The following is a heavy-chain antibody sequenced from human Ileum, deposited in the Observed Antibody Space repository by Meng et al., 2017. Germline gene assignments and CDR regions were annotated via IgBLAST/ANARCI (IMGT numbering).Heavy chain of an antibody. V-gene: IGHV3-23*01. D-gene: IGHD3-22*01. Sequence: LSLTCAASRFIFSSYAMSWVRQAPGKGLEWISASSGSGDRTYYADSVKGRFSISRDNSANTLYLQMNSLRVEDTAVYYCAKVRGGYYDGSGFLHDAFDIWGPGTTVTVSS. CDR2: SSGSGDRT. CDR3: AKVRGGYYDGSGFLHDAFDI. J-gene: IGHJ3*02. CDR1: RFIFSSYA.